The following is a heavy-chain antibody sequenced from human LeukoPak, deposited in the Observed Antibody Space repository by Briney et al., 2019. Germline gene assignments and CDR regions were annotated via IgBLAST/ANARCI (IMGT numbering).Heavy chain of an antibody. CDR1: GYTFTGYY. J-gene: IGHJ3*02. Sequence: ASVKVSCKASGYTFTGYYMHWVRQAPGQGLEWMGWINPNSGGTNYAQKFQGRVTMTRDTSISTAYMELSRLRSDDTAVYYCARVSGVITILGVVTGDAFDIWGQGTMVTVSS. CDR2: INPNSGGT. D-gene: IGHD3-3*01. V-gene: IGHV1-2*02. CDR3: ARVSGVITILGVVTGDAFDI.